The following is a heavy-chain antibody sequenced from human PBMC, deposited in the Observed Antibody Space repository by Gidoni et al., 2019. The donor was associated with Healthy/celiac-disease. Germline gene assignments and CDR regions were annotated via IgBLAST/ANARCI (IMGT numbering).Heavy chain of an antibody. D-gene: IGHD4-17*01. V-gene: IGHV1-69*01. CDR1: GGTFSSYA. J-gene: IGHJ6*03. CDR2: IIPIFGTA. CDR3: ARDYGGNANYYYYYMDV. Sequence: QVQLVQSGAEVKKPGSSVKVSCKASGGTFSSYAISWVRQAPGQGLEWMGGIIPIFGTANYAQKFQGRVTITADESTSTAYMELSSLRSEDTAVYYCARDYGGNANYYYYYMDVWGKGTTVTVSS.